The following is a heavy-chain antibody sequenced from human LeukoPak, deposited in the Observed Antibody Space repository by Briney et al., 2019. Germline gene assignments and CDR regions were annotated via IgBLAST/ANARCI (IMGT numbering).Heavy chain of an antibody. V-gene: IGHV4-38-2*02. CDR3: ARQHHRINWFDP. CDR1: GYSISSGFY. Sequence: SETLSLTCTVSGYSISSGFYWGWIRQPPGKGLEWIGSIYHSGSTHYNSSLKSRVTISVDTSKNQLSLKLSSVTAAHTAVYYCARQHHRINWFDPWGQGTLVTVSS. CDR2: IYHSGST. J-gene: IGHJ5*02.